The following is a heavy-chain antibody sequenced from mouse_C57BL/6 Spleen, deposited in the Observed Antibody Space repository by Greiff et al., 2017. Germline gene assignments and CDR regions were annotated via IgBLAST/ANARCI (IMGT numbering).Heavy chain of an antibody. J-gene: IGHJ1*03. CDR1: GFSLTSYG. V-gene: IGHV2-3*01. D-gene: IGHD1-1*01. Sequence: VQLQQSGPGLVAPSQSLSITCTVSGFSLTSYGVSWVRQPPGKGLEWLGVIWGDGSTNYHSALISRLSISKDNSKSQVFLKLNRLQTDDTATYYCAKHGVVATASYWYFDVWGTGTTVTVSS. CDR2: IWGDGST. CDR3: AKHGVVATASYWYFDV.